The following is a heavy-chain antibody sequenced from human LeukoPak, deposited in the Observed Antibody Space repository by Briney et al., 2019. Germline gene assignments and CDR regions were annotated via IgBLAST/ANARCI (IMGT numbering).Heavy chain of an antibody. D-gene: IGHD5-12*01. CDR2: ISGSGGST. CDR1: GFTFDDYG. V-gene: IGHV3-23*01. CDR3: AKGGGIVATPRTFDY. Sequence: PGGSLRLSCAASGFTFDDYGMSWVRHAPGKGLEWVSAISGSGGSTYYADSVKGRFTISRDNSKNTLYLQMNSLRAEDTAVYYCAKGGGIVATPRTFDYWGQGTLVTVSS. J-gene: IGHJ4*02.